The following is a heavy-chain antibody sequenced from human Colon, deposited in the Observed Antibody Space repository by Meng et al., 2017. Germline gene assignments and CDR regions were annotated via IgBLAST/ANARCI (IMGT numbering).Heavy chain of an antibody. J-gene: IGHJ4*02. Sequence: VQLEESGPGPGRPSGTLSPTLTVSGGSVSSGSYYWSWIRQPPGKGLEWIGYIYYSGSTNYNPSLKSRVTISVDTSKNQFSLKLSSVTAADTAVYYCARGMTNGITFGGVIVNWGQGTLVTVSS. V-gene: IGHV4-61*01. CDR1: GGSVSSGSYY. D-gene: IGHD3-16*02. CDR2: IYYSGST. CDR3: ARGMTNGITFGGVIVN.